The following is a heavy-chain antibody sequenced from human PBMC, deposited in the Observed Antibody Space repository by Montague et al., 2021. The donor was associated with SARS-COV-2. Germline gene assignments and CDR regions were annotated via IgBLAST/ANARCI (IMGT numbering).Heavy chain of an antibody. CDR2: N. J-gene: IGHJ4*02. CDR3: AMHSYRTFDC. Sequence: NEYAESVKGRITINPDTPKNQFSLHLTSVTPEDTAVYYCAMHSYRTFDCWGQGTLVTVSS. D-gene: IGHD3-10*01. V-gene: IGHV6-1*01.